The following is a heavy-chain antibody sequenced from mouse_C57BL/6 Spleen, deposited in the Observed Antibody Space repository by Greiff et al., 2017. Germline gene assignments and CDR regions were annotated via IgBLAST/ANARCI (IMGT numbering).Heavy chain of an antibody. D-gene: IGHD4-1*01. CDR2: IYWDDDK. Sequence: QVTLKESGPGILQSSQTLSLTCSFSGFSLSTSGMGVSWIRQPSGKGLEWLAHIYWDDDKRYNPSLKSRLTISKDTSRNQVFLKITSVDTADTATYYCARPNWGRTGYWYFDVWGTGTTVTVSS. V-gene: IGHV8-12*01. J-gene: IGHJ1*03. CDR1: GFSLSTSGMG. CDR3: ARPNWGRTGYWYFDV.